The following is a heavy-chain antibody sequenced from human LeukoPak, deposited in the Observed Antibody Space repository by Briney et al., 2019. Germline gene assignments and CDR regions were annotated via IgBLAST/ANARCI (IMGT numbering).Heavy chain of an antibody. CDR2: ISYDGTSE. V-gene: IGHV3-30*16. J-gene: IGHJ5*02. D-gene: IGHD3-10*01. CDR1: GFTFRRHD. Sequence: PGGSLRLSCAASGFTFRRHDMHWVRQAPGKGPEWVAAISYDGTSEKYEDSVKGRFTISRDNSKSTLYLQVNSLRVEDTALYYCARALSSYGSGKDNWFDPWGQGTQVTVSS. CDR3: ARALSSYGSGKDNWFDP.